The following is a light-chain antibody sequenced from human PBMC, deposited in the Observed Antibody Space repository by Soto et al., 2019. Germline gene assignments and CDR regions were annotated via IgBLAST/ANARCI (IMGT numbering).Light chain of an antibody. Sequence: QSVLTQPPSASGTPGQRVTMSCSGSSSNIGTNTVNWYQQLPGSAPKLLIYSGNQRSSGVPDRFSASKSGTSASLAISGLQSGDEADYYCAAWDDSLTGYVFGPGTKLTVL. V-gene: IGLV1-44*01. J-gene: IGLJ1*01. CDR1: SSNIGTNT. CDR2: SGN. CDR3: AAWDDSLTGYV.